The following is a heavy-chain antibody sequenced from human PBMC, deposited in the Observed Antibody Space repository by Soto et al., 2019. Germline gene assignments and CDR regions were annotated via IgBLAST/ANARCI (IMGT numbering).Heavy chain of an antibody. CDR1: GYSISSGYY. D-gene: IGHD2-21*01. CDR2: IYHSGST. Sequence: SETLSLTCAVSGYSISSGYYWGWIRQPPGKGLEWIGSIYHSGSTYYNPSLKSRVTISVDTSKNQFSLKLSSVTAADTAVYYCARGVINYYYYGMDVWGQGTTVTVSS. J-gene: IGHJ6*02. CDR3: ARGVINYYYYGMDV. V-gene: IGHV4-38-2*01.